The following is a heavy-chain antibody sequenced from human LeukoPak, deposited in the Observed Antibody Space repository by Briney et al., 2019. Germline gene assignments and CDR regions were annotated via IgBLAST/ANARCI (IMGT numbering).Heavy chain of an antibody. Sequence: GGSLRLSCAASGFTFSSYSMNWVRQAPGKGLEWVSSISSSSSYIYYADSVKGRFTISRDNAKNSLYLQMNSLRAEDTAVYYCARDGSGSDAFDIWGQGTMVTVSS. CDR2: ISSSSSYI. D-gene: IGHD6-19*01. J-gene: IGHJ3*02. V-gene: IGHV3-21*01. CDR3: ARDGSGSDAFDI. CDR1: GFTFSSYS.